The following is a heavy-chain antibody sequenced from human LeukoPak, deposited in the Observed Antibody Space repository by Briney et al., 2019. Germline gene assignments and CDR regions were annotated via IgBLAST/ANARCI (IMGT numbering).Heavy chain of an antibody. V-gene: IGHV3-15*01. Sequence: GGSLRRSCAASGFSFNNAWMSWVRQAPGKGLEWVGRIKSKTDGGTTDYAAPVKDRFTILRDDSKYTLYLQMNSLKTEDTAVYYCTTDGFDYWGQGTLVTVSS. J-gene: IGHJ4*02. CDR2: IKSKTDGGTT. CDR1: GFSFNNAW. CDR3: TTDGFDY.